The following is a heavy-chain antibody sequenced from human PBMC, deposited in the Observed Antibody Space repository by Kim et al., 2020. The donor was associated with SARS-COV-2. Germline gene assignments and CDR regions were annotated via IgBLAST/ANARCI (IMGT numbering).Heavy chain of an antibody. D-gene: IGHD6-19*01. V-gene: IGHV3-53*01. CDR1: GFTVSSNY. J-gene: IGHJ4*02. Sequence: GGSLRLSCAASGFTVSSNYMSWVRQAPGKGLEWVSVIYSGGSTYYADSVKGRFTISRDNSKNTLYLQMNSLRAEDTAVYYCARDRQGLVARYWGQGTLVTVSS. CDR2: IYSGGST. CDR3: ARDRQGLVARY.